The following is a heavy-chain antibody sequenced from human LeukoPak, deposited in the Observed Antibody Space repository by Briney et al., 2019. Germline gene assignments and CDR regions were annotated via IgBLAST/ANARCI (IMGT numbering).Heavy chain of an antibody. CDR3: ASDGGPFDH. Sequence: GGSLRLSCTASGIMFSGYWMSWVRQAPGKGLEWVANIKQHGTEKYYVDSVKGRFTISRDDAKKSVYLQMNGLRAEDTAVYYCASDGGPFDHWGQGILVTVAS. D-gene: IGHD3-16*01. V-gene: IGHV3-7*01. CDR1: GIMFSGYW. J-gene: IGHJ4*02. CDR2: IKQHGTEK.